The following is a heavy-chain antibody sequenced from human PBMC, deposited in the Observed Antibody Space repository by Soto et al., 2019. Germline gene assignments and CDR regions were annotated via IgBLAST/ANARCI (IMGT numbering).Heavy chain of an antibody. Sequence: QVQLVQSGAEVKKPGSSVRVSCKASGTIFSSYTISWVRQAPEQGLEWMGRIIPLLGETNSAQKFQGRVTLTADKSTNTAYMELNSLRLEDTAVYYCARGLGGRMDDWGQGTTVTVSS. D-gene: IGHD3-16*01. V-gene: IGHV1-69*08. CDR3: ARGLGGRMDD. CDR1: GTIFSSYT. CDR2: IIPLLGET. J-gene: IGHJ6*02.